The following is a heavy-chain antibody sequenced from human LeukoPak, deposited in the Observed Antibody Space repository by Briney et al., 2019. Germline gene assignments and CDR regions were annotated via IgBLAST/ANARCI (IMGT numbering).Heavy chain of an antibody. CDR3: ARGLRADEYYGSGSRPLDYYFDY. J-gene: IGHJ4*02. V-gene: IGHV4-4*07. CDR2: IYTSGST. Sequence: SETLSLTCTVSGGSISSYYWSWIRQPAGKGLEWIGRIYTSGSTNYNPSLKSRVTMSVDTSKNQFSLKLSSVTAADTAVYYCARGLRADEYYGSGSRPLDYYFDYWGQGTLVTVSS. D-gene: IGHD3-10*01. CDR1: GGSISSYY.